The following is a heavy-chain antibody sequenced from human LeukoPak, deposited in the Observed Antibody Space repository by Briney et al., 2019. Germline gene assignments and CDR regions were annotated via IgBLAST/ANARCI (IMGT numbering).Heavy chain of an antibody. V-gene: IGHV4-39*07. Sequence: SETLSLTCTVSGGSISSSSYYWGWIRQPPGKGLEWIGSIYYSGSTYYNPSLKSRVTISVDTSKNQFSLKLSSVTAADTAVYYCARRPIVGAIIFDYWGQGTLVTVSS. D-gene: IGHD1-26*01. CDR3: ARRPIVGAIIFDY. CDR1: GGSISSSSYY. J-gene: IGHJ4*02. CDR2: IYYSGST.